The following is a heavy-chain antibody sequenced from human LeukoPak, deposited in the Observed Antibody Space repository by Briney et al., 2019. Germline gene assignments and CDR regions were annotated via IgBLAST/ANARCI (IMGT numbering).Heavy chain of an antibody. J-gene: IGHJ4*02. CDR3: ARVVYYYDSSGYSPLIDY. D-gene: IGHD3-22*01. Sequence: SQTLSLTCAVSGGSISSGGYSWSWIRQPPGKGLEWIGYIYHSGSTYYNPSLKSRVTISVDRSKNQFSLKLSSVTAADTAVYYCARVVYYYDSSGYSPLIDYWGQGTLVTVSS. CDR2: IYHSGST. CDR1: GGSISSGGYS. V-gene: IGHV4-30-2*01.